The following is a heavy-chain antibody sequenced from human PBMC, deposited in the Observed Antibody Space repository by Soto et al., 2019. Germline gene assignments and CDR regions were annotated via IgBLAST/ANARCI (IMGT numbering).Heavy chain of an antibody. J-gene: IGHJ6*02. V-gene: IGHV3-7*01. CDR2: IKKDGTEK. D-gene: IGHD1-26*01. Sequence: EVQLVESGGGLVQPGGSLRLSCAASGFTFSTYWMSWFRRTPGKGLEWVANIKKDGTEKYYVDSVRGRLTVSRVDAKTSLYRQMNSLRVEDTAVYYCTTSPHRDSERVFVWGQGTAVTVS. CDR1: GFTFSTYW. CDR3: TTSPHRDSERVFV.